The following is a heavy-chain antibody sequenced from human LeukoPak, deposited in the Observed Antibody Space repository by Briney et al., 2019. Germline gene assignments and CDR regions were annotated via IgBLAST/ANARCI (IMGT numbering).Heavy chain of an antibody. D-gene: IGHD3-22*01. CDR3: ALDSSGYYLHFDY. Sequence: PSETLSLTCTVSGGSISSYYWSWIRQPPGKGLEWIGYIYYSGSTNYNPSLKSRVTISVDTSKKQFSLKLSSVTAADTAVYYCALDSSGYYLHFDYWGQGTLVTVSS. CDR1: GGSISSYY. V-gene: IGHV4-59*08. J-gene: IGHJ4*02. CDR2: IYYSGST.